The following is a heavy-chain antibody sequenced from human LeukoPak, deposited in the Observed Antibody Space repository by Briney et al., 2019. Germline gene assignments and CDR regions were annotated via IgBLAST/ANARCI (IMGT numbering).Heavy chain of an antibody. D-gene: IGHD4-11*01. CDR3: ASYHDYSNEYYFDY. V-gene: IGHV1-2*02. J-gene: IGHJ4*02. Sequence: ASVKVSCKASGYTFTSYYMHWVRQAPGQGLEWMGWINPNSGGTNYAQNFQGRVTMTRDTSISTAYMELSRLRSDDTAVYYCASYHDYSNEYYFDYWGQGTLVTVSS. CDR2: INPNSGGT. CDR1: GYTFTSYY.